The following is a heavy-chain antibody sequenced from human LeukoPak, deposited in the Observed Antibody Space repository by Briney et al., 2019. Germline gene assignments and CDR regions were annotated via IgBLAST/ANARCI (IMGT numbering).Heavy chain of an antibody. CDR3: ARTGGVGGYNYGYAQGVDY. Sequence: SETLSLTCTVSGGSISSYYWSWIRQPPGKGLEWLGYIYYSGSTNYNPSLKSRVTISVDTSKNQFSLKLSSVTAADTAVYYCARTGGVGGYNYGYAQGVDYWGQGTLVTVSS. CDR2: IYYSGST. CDR1: GGSISSYY. D-gene: IGHD5-18*01. V-gene: IGHV4-59*01. J-gene: IGHJ4*02.